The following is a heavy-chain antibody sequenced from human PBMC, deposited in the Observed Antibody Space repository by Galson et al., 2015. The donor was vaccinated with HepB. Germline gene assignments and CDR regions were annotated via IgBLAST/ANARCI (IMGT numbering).Heavy chain of an antibody. CDR1: GYTFTSYG. J-gene: IGHJ4*02. Sequence: SVKVSCKASGYTFTSYGISWVRQAPGQGLEWMGWISAYNSNTNYAQKLQGRVTMTTDTSTSTAYMELRSLRSDDTAVYYCARFTMITMVRGADDYWGQGTLVTVSS. V-gene: IGHV1-18*01. CDR2: ISAYNSNT. D-gene: IGHD3-10*01. CDR3: ARFTMITMVRGADDY.